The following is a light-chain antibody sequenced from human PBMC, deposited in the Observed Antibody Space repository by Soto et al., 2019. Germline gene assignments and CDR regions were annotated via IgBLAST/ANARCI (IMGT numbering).Light chain of an antibody. V-gene: IGKV3-11*01. CDR1: QSVSSY. CDR3: QQRSKMPLT. Sequence: EIVLTQSPATLSFSPGERATLSCRASQSVSSYLAWYQQKPGQAPRLLIYDASNRATGIPARFSGSGSETDFTLTISSLEPEDFAIYYCQQRSKMPLTFGHGTKVDIK. J-gene: IGKJ1*01. CDR2: DAS.